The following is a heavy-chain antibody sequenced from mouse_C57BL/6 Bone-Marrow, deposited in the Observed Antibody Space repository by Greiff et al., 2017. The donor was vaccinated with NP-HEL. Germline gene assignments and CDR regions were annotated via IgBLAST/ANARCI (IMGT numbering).Heavy chain of an antibody. CDR2: ILPGSGST. CDR3: ARGDYGSSHLYYFDY. J-gene: IGHJ2*01. CDR1: GYTFTGYW. D-gene: IGHD1-1*01. V-gene: IGHV1-9*01. Sequence: VQLVESGAELMKPGASVKLSCKATGYTFTGYWIEWVKQRPGHGLEWIGEILPGSGSTNYNENFTGKATFTADTSSNTAYMQLSNLPTEDSAIYYCARGDYGSSHLYYFDYWGKGTTLTVSS.